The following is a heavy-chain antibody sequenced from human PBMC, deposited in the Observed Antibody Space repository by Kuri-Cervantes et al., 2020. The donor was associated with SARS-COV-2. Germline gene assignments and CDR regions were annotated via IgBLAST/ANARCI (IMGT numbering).Heavy chain of an antibody. CDR1: GFTFSSYS. CDR3: ARRMTGGVWAEEGYYYYYYGMDV. J-gene: IGHJ6*02. Sequence: LSLTCAASGFTFSSYSMNWVRQAPGKGLEWVSSISSSSSYIYYADSVKGRFTISRDNAKNSLYLQMNSLRAEDTAVYYCARRMTGGVWAEEGYYYYYYGMDVWGQGTTVTVSS. V-gene: IGHV3-21*01. D-gene: IGHD3-16*01. CDR2: ISSSSSYI.